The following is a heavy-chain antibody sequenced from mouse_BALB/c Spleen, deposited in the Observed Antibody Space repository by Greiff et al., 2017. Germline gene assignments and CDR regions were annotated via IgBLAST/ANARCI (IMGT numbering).Heavy chain of an antibody. CDR1: GFTFSSYW. D-gene: IGHD3-1*01. V-gene: IGHV6-3*03. J-gene: IGHJ3*01. Sequence: EVMLVESGGGLVQPGGSMKLSCVASGFTFSSYWMSWVRQSPEKGLEWVAEIRLKSDNYATHYAESVKGKFTISRDDSKSRLYLQMNSLRAEDTGIYYCTGSSGYWFAYWGQGTLVTVSA. CDR2: IRLKSDNYAT. CDR3: TGSSGYWFAY.